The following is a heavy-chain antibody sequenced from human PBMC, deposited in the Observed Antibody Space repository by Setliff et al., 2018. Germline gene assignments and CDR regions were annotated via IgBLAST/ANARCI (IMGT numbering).Heavy chain of an antibody. CDR1: GGSFSGYY. CDR2: ITHSGST. Sequence: SETLSLTCTVYGGSFSGYYWHWFRQTPGKGLEWIGQITHSGSTNYNSSLKSRVTISLDTSKNQFSLKLSSVTAADTAVYYCAGTVTNGFYPDSWGQGTLVTVSS. J-gene: IGHJ5*01. D-gene: IGHD4-17*01. CDR3: AGTVTNGFYPDS. V-gene: IGHV4-34*01.